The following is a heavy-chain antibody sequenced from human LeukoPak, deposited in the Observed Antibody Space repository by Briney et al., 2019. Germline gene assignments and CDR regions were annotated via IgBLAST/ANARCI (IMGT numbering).Heavy chain of an antibody. CDR3: TRGGQELGKGYFFDY. D-gene: IGHD6-13*01. CDR2: IRSKAYGGTT. J-gene: IGHJ4*02. Sequence: GGSLSLSCTVSGFTFGDYAMSWVRQAPGKGLEWVGLIRSKAYGGTTEYAASVKGRFTISRDDSKSIAYLQVNSLKTEDTGVYYCTRGGQELGKGYFFDYWGQGTLVTVSS. V-gene: IGHV3-49*04. CDR1: GFTFGDYA.